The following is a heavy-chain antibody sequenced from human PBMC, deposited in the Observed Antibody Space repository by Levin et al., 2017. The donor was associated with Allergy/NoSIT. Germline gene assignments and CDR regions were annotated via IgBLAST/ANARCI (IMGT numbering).Heavy chain of an antibody. CDR1: GFTFSNAW. CDR3: TTGRGIVVPYGIDY. J-gene: IGHJ4*02. V-gene: IGHV3-15*01. D-gene: IGHD3-22*01. CDR2: IKSKTDGGTT. Sequence: PGGSLRLSCAASGFTFSNAWMSWVRQAPGKGLEWVGRIKSKTDGGTTDYAAPVKGRFTISRDDSKNTLYLQMNSLKTEDTAVYYCTTGRGIVVPYGIDYWGQGTLVTVSS.